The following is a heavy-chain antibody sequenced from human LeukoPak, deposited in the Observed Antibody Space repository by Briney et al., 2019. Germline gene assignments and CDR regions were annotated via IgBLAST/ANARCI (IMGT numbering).Heavy chain of an antibody. V-gene: IGHV3-23*01. J-gene: IGHJ4*02. CDR1: AFTFSSYA. Sequence: GGSLRLSCAASAFTFSSYAMSWVRQAPGKGLEWVSGTSTSGGSTYYADSVKGRFTISRDSSKNTLSLQMTSLRAEDTAVYYCATARGGYWGQGTLVTVSS. CDR3: ATARGGY. CDR2: TSTSGGST. D-gene: IGHD2-15*01.